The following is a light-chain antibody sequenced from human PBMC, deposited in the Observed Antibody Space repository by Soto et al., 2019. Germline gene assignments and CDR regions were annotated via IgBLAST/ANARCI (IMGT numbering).Light chain of an antibody. CDR1: QSLSSNY. V-gene: IGKV3-20*01. CDR3: HQYVTSPRT. CDR2: GSS. Sequence: EIVLTQSPGTLSVSPGERVTLSCRASQSLSSNYVAWYQQKPGQAPRLLIYGSSSRATGIPDRFSGSGSGTDFTLTISRLEPEDFAVYYCHQYVTSPRTFGQGTKVEIK. J-gene: IGKJ1*01.